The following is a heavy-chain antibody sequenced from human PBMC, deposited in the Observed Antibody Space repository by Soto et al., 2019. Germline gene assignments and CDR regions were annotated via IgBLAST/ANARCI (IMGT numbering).Heavy chain of an antibody. J-gene: IGHJ6*02. CDR1: GGSISSYY. Sequence: QVQLQESGPGLVKPSETLSLTCTVSGGSISSYYWSWIRQPPGKGLEWIGYIYYSGSTNYNPSLKSRVTISVGTSKNQFSLKLSSVTAADTAVYYCARGGGSYWNYYYGMDVWGQGTTVTVSS. CDR2: IYYSGST. V-gene: IGHV4-59*01. CDR3: ARGGGSYWNYYYGMDV. D-gene: IGHD1-26*01.